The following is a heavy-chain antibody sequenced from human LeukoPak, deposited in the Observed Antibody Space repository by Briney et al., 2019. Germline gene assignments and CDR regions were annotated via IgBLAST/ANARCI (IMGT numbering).Heavy chain of an antibody. J-gene: IGHJ4*02. CDR3: ARHAADYDSSGYYQYYFDY. CDR2: IYYSGST. D-gene: IGHD3-22*01. Sequence: SETLSLTRTVSGGSISSSSYYWGWIRQPPGTGLEWIGSIYYSGSTYYNPSLKSRVTISVDTSKNQFSLKLSSVTAADTAVYYCARHAADYDSSGYYQYYFDYWGQGTLVAVSS. CDR1: GGSISSSSYY. V-gene: IGHV4-39*01.